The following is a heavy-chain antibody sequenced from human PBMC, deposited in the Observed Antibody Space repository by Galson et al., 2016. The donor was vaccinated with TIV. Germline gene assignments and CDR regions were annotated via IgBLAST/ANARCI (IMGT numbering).Heavy chain of an antibody. D-gene: IGHD2/OR15-2a*01. V-gene: IGHV1-24*01. CDR1: GHSLNELV. J-gene: IGHJ4*02. CDR3: ATVAWFPGLSLDN. CDR2: FDPEVSKT. Sequence: SVKVSCKVSGHSLNELVIHWVRQAPGKGLEWMGGFDPEVSKTVYAQKFQGRLTMTADTSRDTAYMELGSLTFEDTAVYYCATVAWFPGLSLDNWGQGTLVTVSS.